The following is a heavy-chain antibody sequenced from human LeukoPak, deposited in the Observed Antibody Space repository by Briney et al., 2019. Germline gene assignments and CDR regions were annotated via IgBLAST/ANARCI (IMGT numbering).Heavy chain of an antibody. CDR1: GFTFSSCG. J-gene: IGHJ4*02. CDR2: IWYDGSNK. D-gene: IGHD1-7*01. Sequence: GGALRLSCAASGFTFSSCGMHWVRQAPGKGLEWVAVIWYDGSNKYYADSVKGRFTISRDNSKNTLYLQMNSLRAEDTAVYYCAKDRRTTHFIDYWGQGTLVTVSS. CDR3: AKDRRTTHFIDY. V-gene: IGHV3-33*06.